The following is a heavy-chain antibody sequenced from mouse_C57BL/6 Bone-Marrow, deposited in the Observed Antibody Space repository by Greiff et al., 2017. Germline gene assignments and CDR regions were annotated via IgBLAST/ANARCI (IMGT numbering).Heavy chain of an antibody. CDR1: GYTFTDYY. D-gene: IGHD1-1*01. J-gene: IGHJ3*01. CDR2: INPYNGGT. CDR3: ARNPPFYYGSAWFAY. Sequence: VHVKQSGPVLVKPGASVKMSCKASGYTFTDYYMNWVKQSHGKSLEWIGVINPYNGGTSYNQKFKGKATLTVDKSSSTAYMELNSLTSEDSAVYYCARNPPFYYGSAWFAYWGQGTLVTVSA. V-gene: IGHV1-19*01.